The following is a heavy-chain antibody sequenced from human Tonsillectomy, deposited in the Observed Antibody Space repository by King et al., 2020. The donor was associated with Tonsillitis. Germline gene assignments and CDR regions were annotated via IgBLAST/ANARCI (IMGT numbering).Heavy chain of an antibody. CDR2: MNPNSGNT. D-gene: IGHD6-13*01. CDR3: ARGRAAAGNDAFDF. CDR1: GYTFTSYD. J-gene: IGHJ3*01. Sequence: QLVQSGAEVKKPGASVKVSCKASGYTFTSYDINWVRQATGQGLEWMGWMNPNSGNTGYAQKFQGRVTMTRNTSISTAYMELSSLTSEDTAVYYCARGRAAAGNDAFDFWGQGTMVTVSS. V-gene: IGHV1-8*01.